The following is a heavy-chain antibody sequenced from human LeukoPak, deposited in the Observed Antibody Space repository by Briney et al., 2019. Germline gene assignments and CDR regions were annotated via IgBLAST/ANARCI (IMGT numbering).Heavy chain of an antibody. Sequence: GGSLRLSCAASGFTFSSYWMNWVRQAPGKGLEWVANIKKDGSEKYYADSVEGRFTISRDNAKNSLYLQMNSLRAEDTAVYYCARDIGVKLWRGLQFDYWGQGTLVTVSS. V-gene: IGHV3-7*01. CDR3: ARDIGVKLWRGLQFDY. D-gene: IGHD6-19*01. CDR2: IKKDGSEK. J-gene: IGHJ4*02. CDR1: GFTFSSYW.